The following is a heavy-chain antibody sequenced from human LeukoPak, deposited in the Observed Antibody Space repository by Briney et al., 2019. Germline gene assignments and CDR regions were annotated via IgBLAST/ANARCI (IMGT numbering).Heavy chain of an antibody. J-gene: IGHJ5*02. Sequence: GGSLRLSCAASGFTFSSYWMHWVRHAPGKGLVWVSRINSDGSSTTYADSVKGRFTISRDNAKNTLYLQMNSLRAEDTAVYYCARGVKYCSSTSCYNWFDPWGQGTLVTVSS. CDR3: ARGVKYCSSTSCYNWFDP. CDR1: GFTFSSYW. D-gene: IGHD2-2*01. V-gene: IGHV3-74*01. CDR2: INSDGSST.